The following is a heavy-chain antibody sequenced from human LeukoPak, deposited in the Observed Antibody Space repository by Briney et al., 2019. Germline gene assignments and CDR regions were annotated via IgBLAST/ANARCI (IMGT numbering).Heavy chain of an antibody. V-gene: IGHV4-38-2*02. CDR1: TYSISSGYY. J-gene: IGHJ6*02. Sequence: SETLSLTCTVSTYSISSGYYWGWIRQPPGKGLEWIASVYHSGSTYYNPSLKSRVTISVDTSKNQFSLKLSSVTAADTAVYYCAGGYSGSRSLGNYYGMDVWGQGTAVTVSS. CDR2: VYHSGST. D-gene: IGHD5-12*01. CDR3: AGGYSGSRSLGNYYGMDV.